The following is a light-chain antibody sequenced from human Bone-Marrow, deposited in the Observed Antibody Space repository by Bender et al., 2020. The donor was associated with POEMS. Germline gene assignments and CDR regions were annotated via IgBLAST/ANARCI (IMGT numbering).Light chain of an antibody. Sequence: QSALTQPASVSGSPGQSITISCTGTSGDVGKYNLVSWYQQHPGKAPKLLIYEGNKRPSGISNRFSGSKSGNTASLTISGLQAEDEADYYSSSYVGSVVFGGGTKVTVL. CDR2: EGN. V-gene: IGLV2-23*01. J-gene: IGLJ2*01. CDR3: SSYVGSVV. CDR1: SGDVGKYNL.